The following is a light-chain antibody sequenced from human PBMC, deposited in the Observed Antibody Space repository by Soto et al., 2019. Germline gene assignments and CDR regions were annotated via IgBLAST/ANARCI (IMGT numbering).Light chain of an antibody. V-gene: IGLV2-11*01. CDR1: SSDVGGYDF. CDR3: TSYAGSNTHV. CDR2: EVS. Sequence: QSALTQPRSVSGSPGQSVTISCTGSSSDVGGYDFVSWYQQHPGKAPKLMIYEVSKRPSGVPDRFSGSKSGNTASLTVSGLQAEDEADYYCTSYAGSNTHVFGPGTKLTVL. J-gene: IGLJ1*01.